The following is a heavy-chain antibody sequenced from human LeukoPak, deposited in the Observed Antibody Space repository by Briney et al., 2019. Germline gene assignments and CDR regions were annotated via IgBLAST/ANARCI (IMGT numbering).Heavy chain of an antibody. J-gene: IGHJ3*02. Sequence: ASVKVSCRASGYTFTTYYMHWVRQAPGQGLEWMGIINPGGGSRSYAQRLKGRVTMTSDTSTSTVCMELSSLRSEDTAVYYCARPAPTGVDAFDIWGQGTLVTVSS. CDR2: INPGGGSR. D-gene: IGHD3-10*01. V-gene: IGHV1-46*01. CDR1: GYTFTTYY. CDR3: ARPAPTGVDAFDI.